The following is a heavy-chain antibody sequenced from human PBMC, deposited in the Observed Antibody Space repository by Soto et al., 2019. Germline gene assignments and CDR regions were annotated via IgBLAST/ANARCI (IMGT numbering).Heavy chain of an antibody. Sequence: PSETLSLTCTVSGGSISSGDYYWSWIRQPPGKGLEWIGYIYYSGSTYYNPSLKSRVTISVDTSKNQFSLKLSSVTAAGTAVYYCAVVPAAIGYFRFFDPWGQGTLVTVSS. J-gene: IGHJ5*02. CDR1: GGSISSGDYY. CDR2: IYYSGST. V-gene: IGHV4-30-4*01. D-gene: IGHD2-2*02. CDR3: AVVPAAIGYFRFFDP.